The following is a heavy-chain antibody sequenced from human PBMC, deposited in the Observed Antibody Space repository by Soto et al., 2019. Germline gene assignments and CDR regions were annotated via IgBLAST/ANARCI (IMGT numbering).Heavy chain of an antibody. J-gene: IGHJ4*02. V-gene: IGHV4-34*01. CDR2: INHSGST. Sequence: SETLSLTCAVYGGSFSGYYWSWIRQPPGKGLEWIGEINHSGSTNYNPSLKSRVTISVDTSKNQFSLKLSSVTAADTAVYYCARGRDIVVVVAARRSSSYYFDYWGQGTLVTVSS. CDR1: GGSFSGYY. D-gene: IGHD2-15*01. CDR3: ARGRDIVVVVAARRSSSYYFDY.